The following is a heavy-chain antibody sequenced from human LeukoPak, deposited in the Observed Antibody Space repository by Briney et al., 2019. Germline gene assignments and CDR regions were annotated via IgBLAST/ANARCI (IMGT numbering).Heavy chain of an antibody. CDR2: IYTSGST. CDR1: GASISSYY. CDR3: ARGSIVRNSSSPFDY. V-gene: IGHV4-4*07. Sequence: SETLSLTCTVSGASISSYYWSWIRQPAGKGLEWIGRIYTSGSTNYNPSLKSRVTMSVDTSKNLLSLNLSSVTAADTAVYYCARGSIVRNSSSPFDYWGQGTLVTVSS. D-gene: IGHD6-6*01. J-gene: IGHJ4*02.